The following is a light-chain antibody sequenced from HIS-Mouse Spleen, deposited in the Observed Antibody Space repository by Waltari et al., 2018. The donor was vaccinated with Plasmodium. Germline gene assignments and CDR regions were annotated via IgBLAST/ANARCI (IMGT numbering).Light chain of an antibody. CDR3: QQRSNWHSLT. J-gene: IGKJ4*01. V-gene: IGKV3-11*01. CDR1: QSVSSY. Sequence: EIVLTQSPATLSVSPGERATLSCRASQSVSSYLAWYQQKPGQAPKLLIYDASNRATGIAARFSGSRSGTDFTPTISSLEPEDFAVYYCQQRSNWHSLTFGGGTKVEIK. CDR2: DAS.